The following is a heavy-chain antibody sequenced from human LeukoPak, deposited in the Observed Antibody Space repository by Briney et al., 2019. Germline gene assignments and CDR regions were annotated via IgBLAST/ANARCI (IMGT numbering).Heavy chain of an antibody. D-gene: IGHD4-23*01. V-gene: IGHV1-69*06. CDR3: ARAFDYGGPDPGY. CDR2: IIPIFGTA. Sequence: EASVKVSCKASGGTFSSYAISWVRQAPGQGLEWMGGIIPIFGTANYAQKFQGRVTITADKSTSTVYMELSSLRSEDTAVYYCARAFDYGGPDPGYWGQGTLVTVSS. J-gene: IGHJ4*02. CDR1: GGTFSSYA.